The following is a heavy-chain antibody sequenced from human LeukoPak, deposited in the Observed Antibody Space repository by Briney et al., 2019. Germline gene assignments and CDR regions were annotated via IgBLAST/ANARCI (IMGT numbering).Heavy chain of an antibody. Sequence: GESLKISCQVSGYIITNYWIGWVRQMPGKGLESMGIIYPGDSDTRYSPSFQGQVTMSADRSINTAYLQWSSLKASDTAMYYCARTDGAYFDYWGQGTLVTVSS. CDR2: IYPGDSDT. D-gene: IGHD3-10*01. J-gene: IGHJ4*02. V-gene: IGHV5-51*01. CDR3: ARTDGAYFDY. CDR1: GYIITNYW.